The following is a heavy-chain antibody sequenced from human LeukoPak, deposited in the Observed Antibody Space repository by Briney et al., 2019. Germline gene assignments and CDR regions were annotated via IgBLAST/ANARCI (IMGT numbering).Heavy chain of an antibody. Sequence: GVSLRLSCAASGFTFSSYAMSWVRQAPGKGLEWVSSISGGVGSTYYADSVKGRFTISRDNSKNTVYLQMNSLRADDTAVYYCAKVARGYCTGSSCYGVDYWGQGTLVTVSS. J-gene: IGHJ4*02. D-gene: IGHD2-15*01. CDR1: GFTFSSYA. CDR2: ISGGVGST. V-gene: IGHV3-23*01. CDR3: AKVARGYCTGSSCYGVDY.